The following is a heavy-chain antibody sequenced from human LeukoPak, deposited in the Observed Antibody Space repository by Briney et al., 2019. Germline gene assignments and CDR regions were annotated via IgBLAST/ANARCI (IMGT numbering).Heavy chain of an antibody. D-gene: IGHD2-21*02. CDR3: ARRAYWGGDCYSSWFDP. CDR2: IIPIFGIA. CDR1: RGTFSPSV. Sequence: PPVKVSCTASRGTFSPSVISGGRQAPGQGGEWVGGIIPIFGIANDAQKFHGRVTITADESTSTAYMELSSLRSEDTAVYYSARRAYWGGDCYSSWFDPWGQGTLVTVSS. V-gene: IGHV1-69*13. J-gene: IGHJ5*02.